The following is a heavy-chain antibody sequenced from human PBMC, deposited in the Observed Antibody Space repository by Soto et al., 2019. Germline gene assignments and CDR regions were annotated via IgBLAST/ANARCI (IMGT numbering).Heavy chain of an antibody. CDR3: AKGMYYDFWSGSRTSYFYGLDV. D-gene: IGHD3-3*01. V-gene: IGHV3-23*01. CDR2: ISGGGGST. CDR1: GFTFSNYA. J-gene: IGHJ6*02. Sequence: PGGSLRLSCAASGFTFSNYAMTWVRQAPGKGLEWVSGISGGGGSTYYADSVKGRFTISRDNSKKPLFLQMNSLIAEDTALYYGAKGMYYDFWSGSRTSYFYGLDVWGQGTTVTVSS.